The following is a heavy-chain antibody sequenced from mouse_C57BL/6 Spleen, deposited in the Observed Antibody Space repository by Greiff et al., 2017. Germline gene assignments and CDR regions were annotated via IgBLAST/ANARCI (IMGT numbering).Heavy chain of an antibody. CDR3: YSNDEVVY. D-gene: IGHD2-12*01. CDR2: IYPGDGDT. J-gene: IGHJ2*01. CDR1: GYAFSSSW. Sequence: QVQLQQSGPELVKPGASVKLSCKASGYAFSSSWMNWVKQRPGKGLEWIGRIYPGDGDTNYNGKFKGKATLTADKSSSTAYMQLSSLTSEDSAVYFCYSNDEVVYWGQGTTLTVSS. V-gene: IGHV1-82*01.